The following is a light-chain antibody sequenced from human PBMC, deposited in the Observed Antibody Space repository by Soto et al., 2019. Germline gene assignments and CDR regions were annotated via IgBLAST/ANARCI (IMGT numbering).Light chain of an antibody. CDR2: EVT. J-gene: IGLJ1*01. CDR1: SSDVGTYDY. Sequence: QSALTQPASVSVSPGQSIAISCTGTSSDVGTYDYVSWYQQYPDEAPKLIIYEVTQRPSGVSNRFSGSKSGSTASLTISGLQAEDEADYYCSSHTSVNTRVFGTGTKVTVL. CDR3: SSHTSVNTRV. V-gene: IGLV2-14*01.